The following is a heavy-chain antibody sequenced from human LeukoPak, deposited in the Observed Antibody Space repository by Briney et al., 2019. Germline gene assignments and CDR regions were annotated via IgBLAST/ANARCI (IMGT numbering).Heavy chain of an antibody. CDR2: IIGSGSST. CDR1: GFTFSSYA. Sequence: GGSLRLSCAASGFTFSSYAMSWVRQAPGKGLEWVSAIIGSGSSTYYADSVKGRFTISRDNSKNTLFLQMNSLRAEDTAVYYCAKERAQQLVLHLWRQGTLVSVSS. D-gene: IGHD6-13*01. V-gene: IGHV3-23*01. CDR3: AKERAQQLVLHL. J-gene: IGHJ4*02.